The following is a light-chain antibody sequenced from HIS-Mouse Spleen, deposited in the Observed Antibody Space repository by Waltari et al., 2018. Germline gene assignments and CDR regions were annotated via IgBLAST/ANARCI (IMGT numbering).Light chain of an antibody. J-gene: IGLJ2*01. Sequence: QPVLTQPPSASASLGASVTLTCTLSSGYSNYKVDWYQQRPGEGPRFVMRVGTGGIVGSKGDGIPDRFSVLGSGLNRYLTIKNIQEEDESDYHCGADHGSGSNWVFGGGTKLTVL. CDR3: GADHGSGSNWV. CDR1: SGYSNYK. CDR2: VGTGGIVG. V-gene: IGLV9-49*01.